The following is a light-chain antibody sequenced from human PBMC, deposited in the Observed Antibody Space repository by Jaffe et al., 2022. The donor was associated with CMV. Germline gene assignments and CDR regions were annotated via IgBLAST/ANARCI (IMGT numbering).Light chain of an antibody. J-gene: IGLJ3*02. V-gene: IGLV1-47*01. CDR2: RNS. CDR1: SSNIGSNY. CDR3: AAWDDSLSGLWV. Sequence: QSVLTQSPSASGTPGQMITISCSGSSSNIGSNYVYWYQQLPGTAPKLLIFRNSQRPSGVPDRFSGSKSGTSASLAISGLRSEDEADYFCAAWDDSLSGLWVFGGGTKLTVL.